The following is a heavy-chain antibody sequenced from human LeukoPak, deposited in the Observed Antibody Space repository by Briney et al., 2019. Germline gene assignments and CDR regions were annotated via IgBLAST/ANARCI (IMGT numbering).Heavy chain of an antibody. Sequence: PWGFLRLSCAASGFTFSGYWMSWVRQAPGKGLEWVANIKQDGSAKYYVDSVKGRFTISRDNSKNTLYLQMNSLRAEDTAVYYCAKGRYDSSGYRCFDYWGQGTLVTVSS. V-gene: IGHV3-7*03. CDR3: AKGRYDSSGYRCFDY. CDR1: GFTFSGYW. J-gene: IGHJ4*02. CDR2: IKQDGSAK. D-gene: IGHD3-22*01.